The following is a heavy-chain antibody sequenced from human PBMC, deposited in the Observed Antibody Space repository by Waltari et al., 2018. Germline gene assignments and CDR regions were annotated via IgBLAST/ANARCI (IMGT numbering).Heavy chain of an antibody. J-gene: IGHJ4*02. Sequence: QVQLLQSGAEVKKPGASVKISCKKSGYTFTTYYMHWVRQAPGQGLEWMGIINPTGGDTTYAQKFQGRVTLTTDTSTRPMYLEVTSLKSEDTAVYYCARDGGMDFWGQVTLVTVSS. CDR1: GYTFTTYY. V-gene: IGHV1-46*01. D-gene: IGHD1-26*01. CDR3: ARDGGMDF. CDR2: INPTGGDT.